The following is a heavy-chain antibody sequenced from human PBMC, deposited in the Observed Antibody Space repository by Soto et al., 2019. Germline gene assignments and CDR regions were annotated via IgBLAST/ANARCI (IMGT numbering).Heavy chain of an antibody. CDR2: TYYRSKWYN. CDR1: GDSVSSNSAA. Sequence: SQTLSLTCAISGDSVSSNSAAWNWIRQPPSRGLEWLGRTYYRSKWYNDYAVSVKSRITINPDTSKNQFSLQLNSVTPEDTAVYYCAARITIFGVVIEAFDIWGQGTMVTVSS. D-gene: IGHD3-3*01. CDR3: AARITIFGVVIEAFDI. J-gene: IGHJ3*02. V-gene: IGHV6-1*01.